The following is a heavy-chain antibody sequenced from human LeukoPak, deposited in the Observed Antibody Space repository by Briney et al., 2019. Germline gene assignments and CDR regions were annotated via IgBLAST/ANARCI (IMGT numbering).Heavy chain of an antibody. V-gene: IGHV4-39*01. CDR3: ARPLTPRLNWFDP. CDR1: GGSISSSSYY. Sequence: SETLSLTCTVSGGSISSSSYYWGWIRQPPGKVLEWIGSIYYSGSTYYNPSLKSRVTISVDTSKNQFSLKLSSVTAADTAVYYCARPLTPRLNWFDPWGQGTLVTVSS. J-gene: IGHJ5*02. CDR2: IYYSGST.